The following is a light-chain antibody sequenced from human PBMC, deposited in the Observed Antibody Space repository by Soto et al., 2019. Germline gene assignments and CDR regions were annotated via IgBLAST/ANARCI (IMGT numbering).Light chain of an antibody. CDR2: RAS. CDR3: QKYNSYPLT. V-gene: IGKV1-5*03. CDR1: QSIGSW. J-gene: IGKJ4*01. Sequence: DFQMTQSPSILSASVGDRVTITCRASQSIGSWLAWYQQKPGKAPKLLIYRASRLETGVPSRFSGSGSGTEFTLTISSLQPDDFADYYCQKYNSYPLTIGGGTKVDIK.